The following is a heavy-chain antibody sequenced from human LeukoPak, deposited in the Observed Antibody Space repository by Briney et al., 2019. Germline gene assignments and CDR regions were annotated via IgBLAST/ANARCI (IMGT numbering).Heavy chain of an antibody. J-gene: IGHJ4*02. D-gene: IGHD3-9*01. CDR3: ARVRPHHYDILTGYLDY. CDR2: INPSGGST. V-gene: IGHV1-46*03. CDR1: GGTFSSYA. Sequence: GASVKVSCKASGGTFSSYAISWVRQAPGQGLEWMGIINPSGGSTSYAQKFQGRVTMTRDTSTGTVYMELSSLRSEDTAVYYCARVRPHHYDILTGYLDYWGQGTLVTVSS.